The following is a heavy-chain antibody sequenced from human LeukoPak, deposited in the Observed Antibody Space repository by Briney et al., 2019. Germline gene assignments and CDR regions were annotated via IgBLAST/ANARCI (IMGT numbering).Heavy chain of an antibody. CDR2: INERGSST. J-gene: IGHJ4*02. CDR3: ARTSIASDY. V-gene: IGHV3-74*01. D-gene: IGHD6-6*01. CDR1: GFTSSSSW. Sequence: GGSLRLSCAASGFTSSSSWLHWVRQAPGKGLVWVSRINERGSSTSYADSVKGRFTISRDNAKNTLYLQMNSLRAEDTAVYYCARTSIASDYWGQGTLVTVSS.